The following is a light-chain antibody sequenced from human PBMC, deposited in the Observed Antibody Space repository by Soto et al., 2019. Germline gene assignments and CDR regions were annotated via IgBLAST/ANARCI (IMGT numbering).Light chain of an antibody. J-gene: IGKJ1*01. V-gene: IGKV1-5*01. CDR1: QSISTW. CDR3: QQYTNTNNPWT. Sequence: DIQMTQSPSTLSASVGDRVTITCRASQSISTWMAWYQQKPGKAPKLLVYDASTLQSGVASRFSGSGSGTEFNLIISGLQPDDSATYYCQQYTNTNNPWTFGQGTKVDIK. CDR2: DAS.